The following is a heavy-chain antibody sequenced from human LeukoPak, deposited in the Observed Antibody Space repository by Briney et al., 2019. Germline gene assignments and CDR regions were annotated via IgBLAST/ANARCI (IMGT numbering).Heavy chain of an antibody. Sequence: GESPKTFRCGSGNTFDDYWNVWVRQMPRNGPEYMALIFPGGSKIKYSQSLQGQLTISADKSINTASLQWSSLKASDTAMYYCARQALDPDSWYYYMDGWLKGTPVTDS. V-gene: IGHV5-51*01. CDR3: ARQALDPDSWYYYMDG. CDR2: IFPGGSKI. CDR1: GNTFDDYW. D-gene: IGHD1-1*01. J-gene: IGHJ6*03.